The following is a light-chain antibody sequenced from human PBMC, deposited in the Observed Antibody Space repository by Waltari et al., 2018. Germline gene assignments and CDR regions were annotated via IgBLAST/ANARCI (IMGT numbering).Light chain of an antibody. J-gene: IGLJ2*01. CDR2: DVS. Sequence: QSALTQPASVSGSPGQSISISCTGTSSDVGGYNYVSWYQQHPGKAPKLLIYDVSKRPSGVSDRSSGSKSGNTASLTISGLQAEDEADYYCSSYRSTSYTSSTSVVFGGGTKLTVL. CDR3: SSYRSTSYTSSTSVV. V-gene: IGLV2-14*03. CDR1: SSDVGGYNY.